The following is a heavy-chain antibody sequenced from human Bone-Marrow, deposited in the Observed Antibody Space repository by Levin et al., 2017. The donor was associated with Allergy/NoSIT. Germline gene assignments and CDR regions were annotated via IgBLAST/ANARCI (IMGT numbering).Heavy chain of an antibody. J-gene: IGHJ4*02. CDR1: GASITSDDYY. D-gene: IGHD4-17*01. V-gene: IGHV4-31*03. CDR3: ARTDYDLSYFDF. Sequence: SETLSLTCTVSGASITSDDYYWSWIRQHPGKGLEWIGYIYYSGETHYSPSLKSRVTISVATSKNQFSLRLRSVTAADTAVYVCARTDYDLSYFDFWGQGTLVTVPS. CDR2: IYYSGET.